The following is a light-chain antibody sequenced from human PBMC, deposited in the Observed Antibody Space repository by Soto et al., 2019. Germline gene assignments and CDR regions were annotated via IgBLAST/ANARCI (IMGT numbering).Light chain of an antibody. CDR2: EVT. CDR3: CSYAGSSTSYV. Sequence: QSVLAQPASVSGSPGQSITITCTGTSSDVGSYNLVSWYQQHPGKAPKLMIYEVTKRPSGVSNRFSGSKSSNTASLTISGLQAEDEADYYCCSYAGSSTSYVFGTGTKVTVL. V-gene: IGLV2-23*02. CDR1: SSDVGSYNL. J-gene: IGLJ1*01.